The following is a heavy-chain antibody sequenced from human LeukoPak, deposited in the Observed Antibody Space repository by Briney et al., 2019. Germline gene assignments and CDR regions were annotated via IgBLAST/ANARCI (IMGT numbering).Heavy chain of an antibody. Sequence: GGSLRLSCGASGFTFSSYGMHWVRQAPGKGLEWVAFIRYDGSNKYYADSVKGRFTISRDNAKNSLYLQMNSLRAEDTAVYYCARVFGEQWLVGDYWGQGTLVTVSS. J-gene: IGHJ4*02. CDR2: IRYDGSNK. V-gene: IGHV3-30*02. CDR1: GFTFSSYG. CDR3: ARVFGEQWLVGDY. D-gene: IGHD6-19*01.